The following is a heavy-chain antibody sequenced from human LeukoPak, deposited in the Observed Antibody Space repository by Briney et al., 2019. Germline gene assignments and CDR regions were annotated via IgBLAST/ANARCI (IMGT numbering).Heavy chain of an antibody. V-gene: IGHV4-59*01. CDR3: ARGLQWELLGAFDI. CDR2: IYYSGRT. CDR1: GGSISSYY. Sequence: SETLSLTCTVSGGSISSYYWSWIRQPPGKGLEWIGYIYYSGRTNYNPSLKSRVTISVDTSRNQFSLKLRSVTAADTAVYYCARGLQWELLGAFDIWGQGTMVTVSS. J-gene: IGHJ3*02. D-gene: IGHD1-26*01.